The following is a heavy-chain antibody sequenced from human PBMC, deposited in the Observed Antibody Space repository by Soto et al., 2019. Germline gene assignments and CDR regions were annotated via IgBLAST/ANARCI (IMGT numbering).Heavy chain of an antibody. CDR2: ISWNGAAT. Sequence: EAQLVESGGGLVQPRRSLRLSCVASGFTFDDYAIHWVRQAPGKGLEWVSGISWNGAATGYADSAKGRFTISRDNAKNCLYLQMSGMRTEDTAIYYCANLPLYGSGYDCWGQGTLVTVSS. D-gene: IGHD3-10*01. CDR3: ANLPLYGSGYDC. V-gene: IGHV3-9*01. J-gene: IGHJ4*02. CDR1: GFTFDDYA.